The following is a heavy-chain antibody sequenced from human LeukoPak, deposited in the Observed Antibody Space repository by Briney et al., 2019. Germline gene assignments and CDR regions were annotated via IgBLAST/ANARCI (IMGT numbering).Heavy chain of an antibody. Sequence: GGSLRLSCAASGFTFSTQAMSWVRQAPGKGLEWVSSITGSGASTYYADSVKGRFAISRDNAKNSLYLQVNSLRAEDTAVYYCARGTGTTAYFDYWGQGTPVTVSS. V-gene: IGHV3-23*01. J-gene: IGHJ4*02. CDR2: ITGSGAST. D-gene: IGHD1-1*01. CDR3: ARGTGTTAYFDY. CDR1: GFTFSTQA.